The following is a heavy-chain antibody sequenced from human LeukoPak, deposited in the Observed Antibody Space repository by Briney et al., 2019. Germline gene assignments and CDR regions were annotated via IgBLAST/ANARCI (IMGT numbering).Heavy chain of an antibody. J-gene: IGHJ4*02. D-gene: IGHD1-14*01. Sequence: ASVKVSCKASGYTFTSYGISWVRQAPTQGLEWMGWISAYDGNTNYAQKLQGRVTMTTDTSTSTAYMGLRSRRSDGTVEYYCRRGGGSIDSNPPDCWGQGTLVTVSS. V-gene: IGHV1-18*01. CDR2: ISAYDGNT. CDR3: RRGGGSIDSNPPDC. CDR1: GYTFTSYG.